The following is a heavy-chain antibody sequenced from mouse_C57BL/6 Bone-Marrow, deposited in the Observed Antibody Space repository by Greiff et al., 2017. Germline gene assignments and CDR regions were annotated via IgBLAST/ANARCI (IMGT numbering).Heavy chain of an antibody. V-gene: IGHV5-17*01. D-gene: IGHD4-1*01. J-gene: IGHJ1*03. CDR3: ARDLGGGYFDV. CDR2: ISSGSSTI. CDR1: GFTFSDYG. Sequence: EVMLVESGGGLVKPGGSLKLSCAASGFTFSDYGMHWVRQAPEKGLEWVAYISSGSSTIYYADTVKGRFTISRATAKNTLFLHMTSLRSEDTAMYYCARDLGGGYFDVWGTGTTVTVSS.